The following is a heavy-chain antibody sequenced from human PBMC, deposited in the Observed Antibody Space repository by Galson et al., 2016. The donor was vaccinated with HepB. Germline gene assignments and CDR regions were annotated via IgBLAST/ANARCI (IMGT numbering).Heavy chain of an antibody. V-gene: IGHV1-18*04. J-gene: IGHJ3*02. D-gene: IGHD7-27*01. CDR2: ISASEDNT. CDR1: GYTFSSYG. CDR3: ARERPNSLGILFEI. Sequence: SVKVSCKASGYTFSSYGFSWVRQAPGQGLEWMGWISASEDNTNYAQKFQGKVTITADDSTNTAYMEMSRLTSEDTAVYYCARERPNSLGILFEIWGQGTMVTASS.